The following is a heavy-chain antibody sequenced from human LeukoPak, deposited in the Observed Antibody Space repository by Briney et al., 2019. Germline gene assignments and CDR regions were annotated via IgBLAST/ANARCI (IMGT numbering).Heavy chain of an antibody. D-gene: IGHD2-15*01. CDR1: GGSISSSSYF. CDR3: ARHGNIVVVVGAAAFDY. V-gene: IGHV4-39*01. Sequence: SETLSLTCTVSGGSISSSSYFGGWIRQPPGKGLEWIGSIYYAGNTYYNPSLKSRVTISVDTSKNQFSLKLSSVTAADTAVYFCARHGNIVVVVGAAAFDYWGLGTLVTVSS. J-gene: IGHJ4*02. CDR2: IYYAGNT.